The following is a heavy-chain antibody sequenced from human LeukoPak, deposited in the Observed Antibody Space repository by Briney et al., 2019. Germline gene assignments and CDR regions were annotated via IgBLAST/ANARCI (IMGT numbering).Heavy chain of an antibody. J-gene: IGHJ4*02. CDR3: ARAPRVRGVIIAFDY. CDR2: ISAYNGNT. CDR1: GYTFTSYG. Sequence: ASVKVSCKASGYTFTSYGISWVRQAPGHGLEWMGWISAYNGNTNYAQKLQGRVTMTTDTSTSTAYMELRSLRSDDTAVYYCARAPRVRGVIIAFDYWGQGTLVTVSS. V-gene: IGHV1-18*01. D-gene: IGHD3-10*01.